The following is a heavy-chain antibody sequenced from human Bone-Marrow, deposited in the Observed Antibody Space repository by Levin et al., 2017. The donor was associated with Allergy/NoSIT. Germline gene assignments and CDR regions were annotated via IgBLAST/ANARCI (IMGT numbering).Heavy chain of an antibody. Sequence: SCAASGFTFSSYGMHWVRQAPGKGLEWVAVISYDGSNKYYADSVKGRFTISRDNSKNTLYLQMNSLRAEDTAVYYCAKVRRPRLISGDFDYWGQGTLVTVSS. D-gene: IGHD3-10*01. J-gene: IGHJ4*02. CDR3: AKVRRPRLISGDFDY. CDR1: GFTFSSYG. V-gene: IGHV3-30*18. CDR2: ISYDGSNK.